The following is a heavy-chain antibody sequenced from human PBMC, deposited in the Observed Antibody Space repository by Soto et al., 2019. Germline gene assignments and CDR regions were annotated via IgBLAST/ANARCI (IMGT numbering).Heavy chain of an antibody. CDR1: GFTFSSYW. J-gene: IGHJ4*02. Sequence: EMQLVESGGGLVPPGGSLRLYCAGAGFTFSSYWMSWVRQAPGKGLQWVANIKQDGSEKYYVDSVNGRFTISRDNAKNSLYLQTHSLRVEDTAVYYCAREKRANGYFDYWGQGTLVAVSP. CDR2: IKQDGSEK. CDR3: AREKRANGYFDY. V-gene: IGHV3-7*01.